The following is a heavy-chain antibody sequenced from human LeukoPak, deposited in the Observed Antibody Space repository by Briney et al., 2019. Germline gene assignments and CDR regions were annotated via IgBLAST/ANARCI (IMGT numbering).Heavy chain of an antibody. CDR1: GGSISTYY. CDR2: IYYSGST. V-gene: IGHV4-59*01. CDR3: ARGDYCAGDCYYL. J-gene: IGHJ4*01. D-gene: IGHD2-21*02. Sequence: SETLSLTCTASGGSISTYYWSWIRQPPGKGLEWIAYIYYSGSTNYNPSLKSRVTISVDTSKNQFSLKLSSVTAADTAVYYCARGDYCAGDCYYLWGQGTLVTVSS.